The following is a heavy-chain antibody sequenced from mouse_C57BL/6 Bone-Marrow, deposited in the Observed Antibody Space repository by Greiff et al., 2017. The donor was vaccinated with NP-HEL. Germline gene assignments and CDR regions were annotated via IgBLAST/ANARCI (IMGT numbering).Heavy chain of an antibody. J-gene: IGHJ2*01. Sequence: VQLQESGPGLVQPSQSLSITCTVSGFSLTSYGVHWVRQSPGKGLAWLGVICSGGSSAYNAAFISRLSISKDNSKTQVFFKMNRRQADDTAIDYCARRYSNDLLTLGYWGQGTTLTVAS. D-gene: IGHD2-12*01. CDR2: ICSGGSS. CDR1: GFSLTSYG. CDR3: ARRYSNDLLTLGY. V-gene: IGHV2-2*01.